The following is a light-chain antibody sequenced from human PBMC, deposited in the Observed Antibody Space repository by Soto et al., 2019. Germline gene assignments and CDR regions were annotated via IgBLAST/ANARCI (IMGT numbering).Light chain of an antibody. CDR1: SSDIGSYNY. J-gene: IGLJ1*01. CDR3: SSYRCSETSYV. V-gene: IGLV2-14*01. CDR2: EVR. Sequence: LTQPASVSGSPGQSITISCTGTSSDIGSYNYVAWYQQFPGKTPKLIIYEVRNRPSGVSFRFSGSKSGNTASLTISGIQAEEEADYNCSSYRCSETSYVFGTGTKVTV.